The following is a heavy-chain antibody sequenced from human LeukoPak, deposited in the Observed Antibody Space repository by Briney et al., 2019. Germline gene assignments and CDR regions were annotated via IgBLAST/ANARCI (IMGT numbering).Heavy chain of an antibody. CDR1: GGSISSYY. V-gene: IGHV4-34*01. CDR3: ARGVRRMTRAFDI. CDR2: INHSGST. Sequence: SETLSLTCTVSGGSISSYYWSWIRQPPGKGLEWIGEINHSGSTNYNPSLKSRVTISVDTSKNQFSLKLSSVTAADPAVYYCARGVRRMTRAFDIWGEGTIVTVSS. J-gene: IGHJ3*02. D-gene: IGHD2-8*01.